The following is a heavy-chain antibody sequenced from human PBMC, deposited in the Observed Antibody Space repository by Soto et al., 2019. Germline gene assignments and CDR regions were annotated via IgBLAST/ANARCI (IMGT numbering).Heavy chain of an antibody. CDR2: VFYSGRT. CDR1: GGSISSAPSY. J-gene: IGHJ4*02. Sequence: SGTLSIPCTVAGGSISSAPSYWAGIRQPPGKGLEWIGHVFYSGRTTYSPSLRSRVSISADTSKNQFSLKLSSMTAADAAVYFGVGFNYSTIFCHGGRGTLVTVS. V-gene: IGHV4-39*01. D-gene: IGHD3-9*01. CDR3: VGFNYSTIFCH.